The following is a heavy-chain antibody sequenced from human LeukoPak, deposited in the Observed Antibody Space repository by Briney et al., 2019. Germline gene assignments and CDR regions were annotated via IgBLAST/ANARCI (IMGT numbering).Heavy chain of an antibody. CDR3: ARSSGLDTFDI. D-gene: IGHD6-19*01. CDR1: GYSFTSYW. CDR2: IYPGDSDT. V-gene: IGHV5-51*01. Sequence: GESLKISCKGAGYSFTSYWIGWVRQMPGKGLEWMGIIYPGDSDTRYSPSFQGQVPISADKSSSTAYLQWRSLKASDTAMYYCARSSGLDTFDIWGQGTMVTVSS. J-gene: IGHJ3*02.